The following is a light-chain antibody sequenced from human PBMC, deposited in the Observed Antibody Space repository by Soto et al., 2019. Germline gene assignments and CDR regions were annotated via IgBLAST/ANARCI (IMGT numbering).Light chain of an antibody. CDR1: QDIRNY. Sequence: DIQMTQSPSSLSASVGDRVTITCEASQDIRNYLNWYQQKPEKAPKLLIYAASSLKSGVPSRFSGSGSGTDFTLTISSLQPEDFATYYCQQSYSTPHTFGGGTKVDI. J-gene: IGKJ4*01. CDR2: AAS. V-gene: IGKV1-39*01. CDR3: QQSYSTPHT.